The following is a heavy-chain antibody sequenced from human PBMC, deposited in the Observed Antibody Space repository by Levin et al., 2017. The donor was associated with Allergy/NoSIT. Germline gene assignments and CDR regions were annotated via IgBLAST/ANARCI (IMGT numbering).Heavy chain of an antibody. CDR2: ISWHSRTI. Sequence: QAGGSLRLSCAASGFTFDDYGMHWVRQAPGKGLEWVSAISWHSRTIAYADSVKGRFTISRDNAKNSLFLQMNSLRPEDTAFYYCAKSAIVASGIVPLGIDNLDYWGQGTLVNVSA. J-gene: IGHJ4*02. CDR3: AKSAIVASGIVPLGIDNLDY. CDR1: GFTFDDYG. V-gene: IGHV3-9*01. D-gene: IGHD2/OR15-2a*01.